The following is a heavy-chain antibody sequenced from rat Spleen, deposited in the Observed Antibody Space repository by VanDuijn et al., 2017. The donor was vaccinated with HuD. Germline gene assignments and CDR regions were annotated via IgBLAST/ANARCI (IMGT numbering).Heavy chain of an antibody. CDR2: INVDGSGT. CDR1: GFTFSNLD. CDR3: AKEGLYSSLDY. V-gene: IGHV5-20*01. D-gene: IGHD1-2*01. J-gene: IGHJ2*01. Sequence: EVQLVESGGGFVQPGGSMKLSCAPSGFTFSNLDMAWVRQTPTKGLEWVASINVDGSGTYYRDSVKGRFTISRDSAKSTLYLQMASLRSEDTATYYCAKEGLYSSLDYWGQGVMVTVSS.